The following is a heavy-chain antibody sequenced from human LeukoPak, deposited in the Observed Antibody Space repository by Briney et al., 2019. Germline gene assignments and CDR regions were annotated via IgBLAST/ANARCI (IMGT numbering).Heavy chain of an antibody. CDR2: KYYSGSA. J-gene: IGHJ3*02. D-gene: IGHD2-2*01. CDR3: ATPYCSSLSCLDVFNI. V-gene: IGHV4-31*03. CDR1: GISISDGRYY. Sequence: PSQTLSLTCNVSGISISDGRYYWAWIRQRPGRGLEWIGYKYYSGSAKYNPSLKSRLTISIDTPENQFSLHLSSVTAADTAMYYCATPYCSSLSCLDVFNIWGQGRMFTVSS.